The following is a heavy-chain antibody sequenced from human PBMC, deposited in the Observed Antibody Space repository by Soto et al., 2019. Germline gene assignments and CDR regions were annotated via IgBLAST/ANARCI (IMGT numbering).Heavy chain of an antibody. J-gene: IGHJ6*03. CDR2: IVVGSGNT. Sequence: SVKVSCKASGLTFTSSAMQWVRQARGQRLEWIGWIVVGSGNTNYAQKFQERVTITRDMSTSTAYMELSSLRSEDTAVYYCARYPAGPNYYYYMDVRAKRTTVTVSS. V-gene: IGHV1-58*02. D-gene: IGHD1-1*01. CDR1: GLTFTSSA. CDR3: ARYPAGPNYYYYMDV.